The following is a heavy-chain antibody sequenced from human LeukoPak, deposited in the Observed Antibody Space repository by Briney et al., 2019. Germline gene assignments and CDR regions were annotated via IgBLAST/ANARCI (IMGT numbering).Heavy chain of an antibody. D-gene: IGHD3-22*01. CDR2: ISYDGSNK. V-gene: IGHV3-30-3*01. J-gene: IGHJ4*02. Sequence: GGSLRLSCAASGFTFSSYAMHWVRQAPGKGLEWVAVISYDGSNKYYADSVKGRFTISRDNSKNTLYLQMNSLRAEDTAVYYCARDYSSGYDSDYWGQGTLATVSS. CDR3: ARDYSSGYDSDY. CDR1: GFTFSSYA.